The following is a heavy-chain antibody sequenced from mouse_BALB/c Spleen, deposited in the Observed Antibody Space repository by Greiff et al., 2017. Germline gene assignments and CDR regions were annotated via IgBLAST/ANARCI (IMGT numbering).Heavy chain of an antibody. CDR3: ARDGSSSWYFDV. V-gene: IGHV3-8*02. Sequence: EVKVVESGPSLVKPSQTLSLTCSVTGDSITSGYWNWIRKFPGNKLEYMGYISYSGSTYYNPSLKSRISITRDTSKNQYYLQLNSVTTEDTATYCCARDGSSSWYFDVWGAGTTVTVAS. J-gene: IGHJ1*01. CDR1: GDSITSGY. CDR2: ISYSGST. D-gene: IGHD1-1*01.